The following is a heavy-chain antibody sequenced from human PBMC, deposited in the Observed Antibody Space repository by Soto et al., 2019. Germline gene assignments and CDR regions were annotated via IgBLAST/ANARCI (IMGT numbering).Heavy chain of an antibody. CDR3: ARLTSLNYDILTGYYPYYFDY. Sequence: SETLSVTCTVSGGSVSRGSYYWSWIRQPPGKGLEWIGYIYYSGSTNYNPSLKSRVTISVDTSKDQFSLRLSSVTAADTAVYYCARLTSLNYDILTGYYPYYFDYWGQGTLVTVSS. CDR1: GGSVSRGSYY. V-gene: IGHV4-61*01. CDR2: IYYSGST. D-gene: IGHD3-9*01. J-gene: IGHJ4*02.